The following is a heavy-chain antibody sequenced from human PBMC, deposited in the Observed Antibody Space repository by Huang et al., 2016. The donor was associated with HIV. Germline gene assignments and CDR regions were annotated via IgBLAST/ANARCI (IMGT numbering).Heavy chain of an antibody. Sequence: QVQLVASGGGVVQPGRSLRLSCAAFGFTFNKFDMDWVRQGPGKGLEWGEIISYDGSSKYQADSVKCRFTIARDNSKNTVYLQMNSLRVEDTAVYYCAKDGRGSGTYYDYFEYWGQGTLVTVSS. CDR3: AKDGRGSGTYYDYFEY. J-gene: IGHJ4*02. D-gene: IGHD1-26*01. CDR2: ISYDGSSK. V-gene: IGHV3-30*18. CDR1: GFTFNKFD.